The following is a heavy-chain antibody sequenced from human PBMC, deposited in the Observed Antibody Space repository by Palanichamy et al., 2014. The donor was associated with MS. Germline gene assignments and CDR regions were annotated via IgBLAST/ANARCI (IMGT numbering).Heavy chain of an antibody. CDR1: GFTFRDYW. V-gene: IGHV3-7*03. D-gene: IGHD5-24*01. CDR2: INKDGSEK. Sequence: EVQLVESGGGLVQPGGSLRLSCAVSGFTFRDYWMSWVRQAPGKGLEWVANINKDGSEKHYVDSVRGRLTISRDNAKNSLYLQMSSLRVEDTAVYYCARDNSGDGWYYWGQGTLVPVSS. J-gene: IGHJ4*02. CDR3: ARDNSGDGWYY.